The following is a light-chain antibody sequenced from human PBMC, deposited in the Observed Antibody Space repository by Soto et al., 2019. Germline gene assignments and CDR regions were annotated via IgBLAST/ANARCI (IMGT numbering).Light chain of an antibody. CDR3: QQANSFPVT. Sequence: DIQMTQSPSSVSASVGDRVAITCRASQGVGNWLAWYQQKPGKAPNLLIYDVSKLQSGVPSRFGGGGSGTNFTLTISSLQPEDFATYYCQQANSFPVTFGPGTRLDV. CDR2: DVS. J-gene: IGKJ3*01. V-gene: IGKV1D-12*01. CDR1: QGVGNW.